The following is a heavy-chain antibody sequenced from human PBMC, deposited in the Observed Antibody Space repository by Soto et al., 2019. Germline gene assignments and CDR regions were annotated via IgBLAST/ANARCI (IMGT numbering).Heavy chain of an antibody. V-gene: IGHV4-39*01. CDR1: SGSISRSTYH. D-gene: IGHD6-13*01. Sequence: QLQLQESGPGLVRPSDTLSLTCTVSSGSISRSTYHWAWIRQAPGKGLEWIGSIYFSGATYYSPSLKSRVTLFVDTSQNRFSLKLSTVTAADTAFYSYAAEIASAGHYWGQGILVTVSS. J-gene: IGHJ4*02. CDR2: IYFSGAT. CDR3: AAEIASAGHY.